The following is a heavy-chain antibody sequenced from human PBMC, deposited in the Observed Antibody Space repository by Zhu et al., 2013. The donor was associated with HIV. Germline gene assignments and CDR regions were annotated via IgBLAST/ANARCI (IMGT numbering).Heavy chain of an antibody. Sequence: QARLVQSGAEVKKPGSSVKVSCKASGGTFSSYAISWVRQAPGQGLEWMGGIIPIFGTANYAQKFQGRVTITADESTSTAYMELSSLRSEDTAVYYCARDGVPYYYDSSGYYSGWYFDLWGRGTLVTVSS. CDR2: IIPIFGTA. V-gene: IGHV1-69*01. D-gene: IGHD3-22*01. CDR1: GGTFSSYA. CDR3: ARDGVPYYYDSSGYYSGWYFDL. J-gene: IGHJ2*01.